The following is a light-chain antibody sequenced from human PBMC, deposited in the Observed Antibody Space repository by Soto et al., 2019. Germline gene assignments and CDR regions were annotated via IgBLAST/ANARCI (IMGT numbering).Light chain of an antibody. J-gene: IGLJ3*02. CDR2: NIE. CDR3: MLSVGTGVWV. Sequence: QAVVTQEASLSVSSGGTVTLTCGLNSGSVSTSHYPSWYQQTPGQPPRTLILNIESRPSGVPERFSGTIIGRRAALTITGAQSEDESDYYCMLSVGTGVWVFGGGTKLTVL. CDR1: SGSVSTSHY. V-gene: IGLV8-61*01.